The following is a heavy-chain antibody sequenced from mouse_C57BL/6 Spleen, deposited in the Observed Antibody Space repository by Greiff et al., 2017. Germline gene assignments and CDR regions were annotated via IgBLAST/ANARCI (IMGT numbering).Heavy chain of an antibody. D-gene: IGHD2-2*01. Sequence: VQLKESGPGLVKPSQSLSLTCSVTGYSITSGYYWNWIRQFPGNKLEWMGYISYDGSNNYNPSLKNRISITRDTSKNQFFLKLNSVTTEDTATYYCAGYGYDYAMDYWGQGTSVTVSS. CDR2: ISYDGSN. V-gene: IGHV3-6*01. CDR3: AGYGYDYAMDY. CDR1: GYSITSGYY. J-gene: IGHJ4*01.